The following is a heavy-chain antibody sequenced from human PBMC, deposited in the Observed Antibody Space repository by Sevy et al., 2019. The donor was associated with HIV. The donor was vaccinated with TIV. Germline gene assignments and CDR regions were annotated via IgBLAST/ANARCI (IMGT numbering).Heavy chain of an antibody. CDR3: ARDSARVIVPTAGFDS. CDR1: GFTFRSFS. Sequence: GGSLRLSCPASGFTFRSFSMHWVRQAPGKGLEWVAAIWYDGRTKQYADSVKGRFTISRDNSKNMLNLEMNSLRAEDTALYFCARDSARVIVPTAGFDSWGQGTVVTVSS. CDR2: IWYDGRTK. J-gene: IGHJ5*01. D-gene: IGHD1-1*01. V-gene: IGHV3-33*01.